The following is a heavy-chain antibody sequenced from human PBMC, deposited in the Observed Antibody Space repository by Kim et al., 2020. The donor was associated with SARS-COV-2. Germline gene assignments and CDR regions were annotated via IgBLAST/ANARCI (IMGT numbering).Heavy chain of an antibody. CDR2: FWNDGSIN. CDR3: AKDRPAFSVWGGYSVLDV. D-gene: IGHD3-16*01. J-gene: IGHJ6*01. V-gene: IGHV3-33*06. CDR1: GFTFSTYG. Sequence: GGSLRLSCAASGFTFSTYGLHWFRQPPAKGLEWVAVFWNDGSINNYADSVKGRFPISRANSKNTLYLQMTTLRPEDTPVYSCAKDRPAFSVWGGYSVLDV.